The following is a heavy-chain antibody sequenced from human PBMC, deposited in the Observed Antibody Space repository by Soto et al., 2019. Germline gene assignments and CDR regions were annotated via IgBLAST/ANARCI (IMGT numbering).Heavy chain of an antibody. D-gene: IGHD6-13*01. J-gene: IGHJ4*02. Sequence: PSETLSLTCAVSGASISDNDWWTWVRQPPGKGLEWIGEIYHSGSTNYKPSLKSRVTISLDKSKNQFSLNLSSVTAADTAVYYCARASSSSWGYYFDYWGQGTPVTVS. CDR3: ARASSSSWGYYFDY. CDR2: IYHSGST. CDR1: GASISDNDW. V-gene: IGHV4-4*02.